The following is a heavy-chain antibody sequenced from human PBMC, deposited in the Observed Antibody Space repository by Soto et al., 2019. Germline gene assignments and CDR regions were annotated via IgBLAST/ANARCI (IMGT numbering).Heavy chain of an antibody. V-gene: IGHV3-43*01. CDR1: GFTFDDYT. J-gene: IGHJ6*02. D-gene: IGHD1-26*01. CDR2: ISWDGGST. Sequence: GGSLRLSCAASGFTFDDYTMHWVRQAPGKGLEWVSLISWDGGSTYYADSVKGRFTISRDNSKNSLYLQMNSLRTEDTALYYCAKDDLVGATRGIYYYGMDVWGQGTTVTVSS. CDR3: AKDDLVGATRGIYYYGMDV.